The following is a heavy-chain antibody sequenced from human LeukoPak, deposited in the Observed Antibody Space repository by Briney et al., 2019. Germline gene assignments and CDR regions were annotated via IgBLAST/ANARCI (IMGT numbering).Heavy chain of an antibody. D-gene: IGHD1-14*01. CDR2: IYYSGST. J-gene: IGHJ3*02. Sequence: SETLSLTCTVSGGSVSSGSYYWSWIRQPPGKGLEWIGYIYYSGSTNYNPSLKSRVTISVDTSKNQFSLKLSSVTAADTAVYYCAGVLLVGLIGMSQPNAFDIWGQGTMVTVSS. CDR3: AGVLLVGLIGMSQPNAFDI. CDR1: GGSVSSGSYY. V-gene: IGHV4-61*01.